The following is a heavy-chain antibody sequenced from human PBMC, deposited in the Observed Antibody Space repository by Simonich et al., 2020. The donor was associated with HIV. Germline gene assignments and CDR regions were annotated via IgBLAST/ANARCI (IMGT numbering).Heavy chain of an antibody. CDR2: IYHKRRT. D-gene: IGHD6-13*01. J-gene: IGHJ4*02. Sequence: QVQLQESGPGLVKPSGTLYLTCAVSGGSISTSNWRSWGRQPPGKGLEWCGEIYHKRRTNYHPHLKSRVTISVDKSTNPFAMMLSSVTAADTAVYYCARDSSSLYYFDYWGQGTLVTVSS. V-gene: IGHV4-4*02. CDR1: GGSISTSNW. CDR3: ARDSSSLYYFDY.